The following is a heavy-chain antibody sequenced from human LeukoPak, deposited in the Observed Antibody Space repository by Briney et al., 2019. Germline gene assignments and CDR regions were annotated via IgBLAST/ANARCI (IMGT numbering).Heavy chain of an antibody. V-gene: IGHV3-72*01. CDR1: GFTFSDHY. Sequence: GGSLRLSCVLSGFTFSDHYLDWVRQAPGRGLEWVGRSRIKADGYITQYAASVKDRFTISRDESKDSLFLQMNSLKPEDTAIYYCVRGLNSFDLWGQGTPVTVSS. CDR3: VRGLNSFDL. CDR2: SRIKADGYIT. J-gene: IGHJ4*02.